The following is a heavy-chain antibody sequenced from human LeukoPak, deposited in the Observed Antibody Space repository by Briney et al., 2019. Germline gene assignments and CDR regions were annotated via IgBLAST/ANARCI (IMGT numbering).Heavy chain of an antibody. CDR1: GFTFDDYA. CDR2: ISGDGGST. J-gene: IGHJ4*02. Sequence: GGSLRLSCAASGFTFDDYAMHWVRHAPGKGLEWVSLISGDGGSTYYADSVKGRFTISRDNSKNSLYLQMNSLRTEDTALYYCAKDIYGGATGRGDYWGQGTLVTVSS. CDR3: AKDIYGGATGRGDY. D-gene: IGHD2-21*01. V-gene: IGHV3-43*02.